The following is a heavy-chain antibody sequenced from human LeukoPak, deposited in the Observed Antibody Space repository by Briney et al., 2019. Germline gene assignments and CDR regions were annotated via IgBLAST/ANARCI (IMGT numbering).Heavy chain of an antibody. CDR2: IYPGDSDT. D-gene: IGHD2-15*01. V-gene: IGHV5-51*01. CDR1: GYSFTSHW. CDR3: ARLKDIVVVVAASPAVSFDY. Sequence: KLGESLKISCKGSGYSFTSHWIGWVRQMPGKGLEWMGIIYPGDSDTRYSPSFQGQVTISADKSISTACLQWTSLKASDTAMYYCARLKDIVVVVAASPAVSFDYWGQGTLVTVSS. J-gene: IGHJ4*02.